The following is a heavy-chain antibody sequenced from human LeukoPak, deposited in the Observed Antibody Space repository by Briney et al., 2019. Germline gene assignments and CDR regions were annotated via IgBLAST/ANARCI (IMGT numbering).Heavy chain of an antibody. Sequence: VASVKVSFKASGYTFTSYGINWVRQPPGQGLEWMGWISAYNGNTNYAQKLQGRVTITTDTSASTAYMELRSLRSDDTAVYYCARVYYDSSGYYLDYLFDYWGQGTLVTVSS. CDR3: ARVYYDSSGYYLDYLFDY. CDR2: ISAYNGNT. V-gene: IGHV1-18*01. CDR1: GYTFTSYG. D-gene: IGHD3-22*01. J-gene: IGHJ4*02.